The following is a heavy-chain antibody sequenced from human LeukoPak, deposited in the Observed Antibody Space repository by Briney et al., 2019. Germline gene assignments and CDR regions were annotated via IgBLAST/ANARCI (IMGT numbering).Heavy chain of an antibody. CDR2: IGWNSDNI. D-gene: IGHD3-10*01. CDR3: AKDMGSGSYYYYGMDV. CDR1: GFSFDDCA. V-gene: IGHV3-9*01. J-gene: IGHJ6*02. Sequence: GGSLRLSCAASGFSFDDCAMHWVRQAPGKGLEWVSSIGWNSDNIGYADSVKGRITVSRDNARDSLYLQMNSLTIEDAALYYCAKDMGSGSYYYYGMDVWGQGATVTVSS.